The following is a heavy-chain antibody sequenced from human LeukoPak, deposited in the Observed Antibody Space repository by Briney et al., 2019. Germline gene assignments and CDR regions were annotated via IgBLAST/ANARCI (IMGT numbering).Heavy chain of an antibody. CDR1: GYTLTELS. V-gene: IGHV1-24*01. CDR3: ATGTYYYDSSGYYVLDY. D-gene: IGHD3-22*01. J-gene: IGHJ4*02. CDR2: FDPEDGET. Sequence: ASVKVSCKVSGYTLTELSMHWVRQAPGKGLEWMGGFDPEDGETIYAQKFQGRVTMTEDTSTDTAYMELSSLRSEDTAVYYCATGTYYYDSSGYYVLDYWRQGTLVTVSS.